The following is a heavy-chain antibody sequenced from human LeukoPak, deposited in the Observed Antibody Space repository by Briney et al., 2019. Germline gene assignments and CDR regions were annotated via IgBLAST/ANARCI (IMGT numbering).Heavy chain of an antibody. J-gene: IGHJ4*02. CDR2: IYSGGST. CDR3: ARDRNPIRRVVVPAAMKY. CDR1: GFTVSSNY. D-gene: IGHD2-2*01. V-gene: IGHV3-53*05. Sequence: GGSLRLSCAASGFTVSSNYMSWVRQAPGKGLEWVSVIYSGGSTYYADSVKGRFTISRDNSKNTLYLQMNSLRAEDTAVYYCARDRNPIRRVVVPAAMKYWGQGTLSPPPQ.